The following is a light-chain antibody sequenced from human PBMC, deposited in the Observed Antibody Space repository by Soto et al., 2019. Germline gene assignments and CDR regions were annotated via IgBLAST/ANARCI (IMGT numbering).Light chain of an antibody. V-gene: IGKV1-5*01. Sequence: DIQMTQSPSTLSASVGDRVTITCRASQTISSWLAWYQQKPGKAPKLLIFDASSLESAVPSRFSGSGSGTEFTLTIRNLQPDDFATYYCQQHNSSPWTFGQGTKVEIK. CDR2: DAS. J-gene: IGKJ1*01. CDR3: QQHNSSPWT. CDR1: QTISSW.